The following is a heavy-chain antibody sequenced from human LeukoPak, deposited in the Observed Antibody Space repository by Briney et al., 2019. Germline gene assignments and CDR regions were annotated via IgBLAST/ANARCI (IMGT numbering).Heavy chain of an antibody. D-gene: IGHD6-13*01. Sequence: PGGSLRLSCAASGFTFDDYAMHWVRQAPGKGLEWVSGISWNSGSIGYADSVKGRFTISRDNAKNSLYLQMNSLRAEDTALYYCAKDRSGSIAAAGNAFDIWGQGTMVTVSS. V-gene: IGHV3-9*01. CDR3: AKDRSGSIAAAGNAFDI. J-gene: IGHJ3*02. CDR2: ISWNSGSI. CDR1: GFTFDDYA.